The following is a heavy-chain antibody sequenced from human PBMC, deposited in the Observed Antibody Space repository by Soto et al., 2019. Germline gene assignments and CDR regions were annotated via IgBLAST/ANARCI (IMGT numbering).Heavy chain of an antibody. Sequence: SETLCLSCSVSCGSVSGVGYYWTWIRQRPGKGREWVGYIYYSGSTDYSPSLKSRRSISLDTAKNQFSLRLSSVPAADTAMYFCARARLRAVYAFDIWGQGTMVTVSS. CDR2: IYYSGST. D-gene: IGHD5-12*01. CDR3: ARARLRAVYAFDI. CDR1: CGSVSGVGYY. V-gene: IGHV4-31*03. J-gene: IGHJ3*02.